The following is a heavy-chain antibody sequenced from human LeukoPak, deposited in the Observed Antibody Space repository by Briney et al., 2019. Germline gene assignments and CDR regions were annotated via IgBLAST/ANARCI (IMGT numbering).Heavy chain of an antibody. V-gene: IGHV4-28*01. D-gene: IGHD1-26*01. J-gene: IGHJ1*01. Sequence: PSDALSLTCAVSGYSISSNNWWGWIRQPPGEGLEWIGYLYVGGSTYYNPSLKSRVTMSVDTSKNQLSLKLSSLTAVDTAIYYCAKTASSGSYYYSWGQGTLVTVSS. CDR3: AKTASSGSYYYS. CDR1: GYSISSNNW. CDR2: LYVGGST.